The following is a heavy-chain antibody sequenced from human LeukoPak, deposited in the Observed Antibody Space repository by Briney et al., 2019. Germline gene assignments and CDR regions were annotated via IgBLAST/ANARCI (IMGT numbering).Heavy chain of an antibody. J-gene: IGHJ4*02. Sequence: GGSLRLSCAASGFTFSSYGMHWVRQAPGKGLEWVAFIRYDGSNKYYADSVKSRFTISRDNSKNTLYLQMNSLRAEDTAVYYCAKRRTIFGVVTPSFDYWGQGTLVTVSS. CDR1: GFTFSSYG. V-gene: IGHV3-30*02. CDR2: IRYDGSNK. D-gene: IGHD3-3*01. CDR3: AKRRTIFGVVTPSFDY.